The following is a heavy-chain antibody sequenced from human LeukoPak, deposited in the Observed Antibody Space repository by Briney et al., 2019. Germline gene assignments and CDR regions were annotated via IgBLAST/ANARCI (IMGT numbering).Heavy chain of an antibody. CDR2: IYSGGST. D-gene: IGHD5-12*01. CDR3: ASITDGGYSGYGHFDY. V-gene: IGHV3-66*01. J-gene: IGHJ4*02. Sequence: GGSLRLSCAASGFTVSSNYMSWVRHAPGKGLEWVSVIYSGGSTYYADSVKGRFTISRDNSKNTLYLQMNSLRAEDTAVYYCASITDGGYSGYGHFDYWGQGTLVTVSS. CDR1: GFTVSSNY.